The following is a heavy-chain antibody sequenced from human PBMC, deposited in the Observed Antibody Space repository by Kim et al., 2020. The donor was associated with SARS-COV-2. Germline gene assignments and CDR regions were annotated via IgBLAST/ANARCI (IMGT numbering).Heavy chain of an antibody. CDR1: GYNFNDHY. J-gene: IGHJ4*02. Sequence: ASVKVSCKASGYNFNDHYIHWVRQAPGQGLEWMGWINPNGGETKYAEKFHERVSMTRDTSINTAYVELYSLTFDDTAVYYCARDSDPDYLGQGTRVTVSS. V-gene: IGHV1-2*02. CDR3: ARDSDPDY. CDR2: INPNGGET.